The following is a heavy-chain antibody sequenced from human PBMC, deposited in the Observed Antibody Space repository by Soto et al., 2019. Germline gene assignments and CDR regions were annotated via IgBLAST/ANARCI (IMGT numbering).Heavy chain of an antibody. D-gene: IGHD6-13*01. Sequence: QVQLVQSGAEVKKPGASVKVSCKTSGYTFTMYGIIWVRQAPEQGLEWMGWISTYNGNTNSAQKFQGRVTMTTDTSASTAYMELRSLRSDDPAVYYCARSPYTNSWYYFDYWGPGTLVTVSS. CDR2: ISTYNGNT. CDR1: GYTFTMYG. CDR3: ARSPYTNSWYYFDY. V-gene: IGHV1-18*01. J-gene: IGHJ4*02.